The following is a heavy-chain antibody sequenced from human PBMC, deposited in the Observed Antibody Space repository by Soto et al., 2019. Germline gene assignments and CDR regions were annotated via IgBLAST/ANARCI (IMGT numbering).Heavy chain of an antibody. V-gene: IGHV3-23*01. CDR3: AKGTDYYDSSGYYLIDY. CDR1: GFTFSSYA. CDR2: ISGSGGST. D-gene: IGHD3-22*01. Sequence: GSLRLSCAASGFTFSSYAMSWVRQAPGKGLEWVSAISGSGGSTYYADSVKGRFTISRDNSKNTLYLQMNSLRAEDTAVYYCAKGTDYYDSSGYYLIDYWGQGTLVTVSS. J-gene: IGHJ4*02.